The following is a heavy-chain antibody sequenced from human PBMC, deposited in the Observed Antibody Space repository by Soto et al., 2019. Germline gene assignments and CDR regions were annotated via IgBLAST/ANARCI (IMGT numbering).Heavy chain of an antibody. CDR3: AKVPSITMIVVVYDY. Sequence: GGSLRLSCAASGFTFSSYAMSWVHQAPGKGLEWVSAISGSGGSTYYADSVKGRFTISRDNSKNTLYLQMNSLRAEDTAVYYCAKVPSITMIVVVYDYWGQGTLVTVSS. CDR2: ISGSGGST. CDR1: GFTFSSYA. D-gene: IGHD3-22*01. V-gene: IGHV3-23*01. J-gene: IGHJ4*02.